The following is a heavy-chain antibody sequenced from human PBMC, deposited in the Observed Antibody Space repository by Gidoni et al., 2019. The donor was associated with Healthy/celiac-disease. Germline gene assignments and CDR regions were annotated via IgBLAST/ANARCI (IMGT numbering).Heavy chain of an antibody. D-gene: IGHD3-22*01. J-gene: IGHJ6*02. Sequence: QVQLVQSGAEVKKPGSSVKVSCKASGGTFSSYAISWVRQAPGQGLEWMGRIIPILGIANYAQKFQGRVTITADKSTSTAYMELSSLRSEDTAVYYCARTYYYDSSGYSYYYYGMDVWGQGTTVTVSS. V-gene: IGHV1-69*04. CDR3: ARTYYYDSSGYSYYYYGMDV. CDR1: GGTFSSYA. CDR2: IIPILGIA.